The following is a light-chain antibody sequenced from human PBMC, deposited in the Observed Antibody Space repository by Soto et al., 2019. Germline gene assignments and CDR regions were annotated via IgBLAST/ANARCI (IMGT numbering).Light chain of an antibody. CDR2: GAS. Sequence: EIVMTQSPATLSVSPGERATLSCRASQSVSSNLAWYQQKPGQAPRLLIYGASSRAAGIPVMFSGSGSGTEFTLTISSQQSEDFAVYYCQQYNNWPLTFGQGTRLEIK. CDR3: QQYNNWPLT. CDR1: QSVSSN. V-gene: IGKV3-15*01. J-gene: IGKJ5*01.